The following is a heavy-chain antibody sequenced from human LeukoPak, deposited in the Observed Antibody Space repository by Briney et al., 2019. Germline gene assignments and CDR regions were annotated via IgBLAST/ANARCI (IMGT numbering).Heavy chain of an antibody. D-gene: IGHD6-19*01. CDR2: ISWNSGSI. CDR3: AKDIRAVAGKGSFDY. CDR1: GFTFDDYA. V-gene: IGHV3-9*01. J-gene: IGHJ4*02. Sequence: GGSLRLSCAASGFTFDDYAMHWVRQAPGKGLEGVSGISWNSGSIGYADSVKGRFTISRDNAKNSLYLQMNSLRAEDTALYYCAKDIRAVAGKGSFDYWGQGTLVTVSS.